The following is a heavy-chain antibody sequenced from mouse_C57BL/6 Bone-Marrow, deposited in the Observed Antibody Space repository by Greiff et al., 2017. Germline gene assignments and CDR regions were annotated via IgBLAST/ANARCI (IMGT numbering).Heavy chain of an antibody. V-gene: IGHV1-76*01. D-gene: IGHD1-1*02. Sequence: QVQLQQSGAELVRPGASVKLSCKASGYTFTDYYINWVKQRPGQGLEWIVRIYPGSGNTYYNEKFKGKATLTAEKSSSTAYMQLSSLTSEDSAVYFCARGWDYWGQGTTLTVSS. CDR2: IYPGSGNT. CDR1: GYTFTDYY. CDR3: ARGWDY. J-gene: IGHJ2*01.